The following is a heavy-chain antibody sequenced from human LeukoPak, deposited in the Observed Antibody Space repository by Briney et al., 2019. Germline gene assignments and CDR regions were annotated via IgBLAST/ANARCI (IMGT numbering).Heavy chain of an antibody. CDR3: ARATQGMANFDY. CDR2: IYTSGST. CDR1: GGSISSGSYY. J-gene: IGHJ4*02. Sequence: SETLSLTCTVSGGSISSGSYYWSWIQQPAGKGLEWIGRIYTSGSTNYNPSLKSRVTISVDTSKNQFSLKLSSVTAADTAVYYCARATQGMANFDYWGQGTLVTVSS. D-gene: IGHD2-8*01. V-gene: IGHV4-61*02.